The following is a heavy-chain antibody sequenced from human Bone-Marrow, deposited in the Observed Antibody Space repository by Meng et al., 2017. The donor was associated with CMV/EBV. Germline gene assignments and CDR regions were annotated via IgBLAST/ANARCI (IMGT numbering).Heavy chain of an antibody. D-gene: IGHD3-16*01. V-gene: IGHV3-23*01. CDR3: ARGRGSLLGI. Sequence: GESLKISCAASGFTFSSYSMNWVRQAPGKGLEWVSAISGSGGSTYYADSVKGRFTISRDNSKNTLYLQMNSLRAEDTAVYYCARGRGSLLGIWGQGTMVTVSS. CDR1: GFTFSSYS. J-gene: IGHJ3*02. CDR2: ISGSGGST.